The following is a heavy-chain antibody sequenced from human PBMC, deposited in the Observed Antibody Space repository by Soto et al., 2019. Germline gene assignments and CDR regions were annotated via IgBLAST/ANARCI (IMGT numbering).Heavy chain of an antibody. CDR2: IRIKANSYAT. D-gene: IGHD1-26*01. CDR3: TRPVGATFDAFDI. CDR1: GFTFSGSA. Sequence: PGGSLRLSCAASGFTFSGSAMHWVRQASGKGLEWVGRIRIKANSYATAYAASVKGRFTISRDDSKNTAYLQMNSLKTEDTAVYYCTRPVGATFDAFDIWGQGTMVTVS. J-gene: IGHJ3*02. V-gene: IGHV3-73*01.